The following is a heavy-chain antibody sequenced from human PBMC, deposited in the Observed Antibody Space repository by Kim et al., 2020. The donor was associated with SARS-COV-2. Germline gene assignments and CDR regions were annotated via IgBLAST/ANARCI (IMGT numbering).Heavy chain of an antibody. V-gene: IGHV4-31*02. Sequence: SRVTISVDTSKNQFSLKLSSVTAADTAVYYCASHGGYSSSWYEGDYFDYWGQGTLVTVSS. D-gene: IGHD6-13*01. J-gene: IGHJ4*02. CDR3: ASHGGYSSSWYEGDYFDY.